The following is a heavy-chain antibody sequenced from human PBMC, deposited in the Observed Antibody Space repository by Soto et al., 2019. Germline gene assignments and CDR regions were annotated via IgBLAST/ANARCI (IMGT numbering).Heavy chain of an antibody. CDR1: GDSVSSNSAA. Sequence: SQTLSLTCAISGDSVSSNSAAWNWIRQSPSRGLEWLGRTYYRSKWYNDYAVSVKSRITINPDTSKNQFSLQLNSVTPEETAVYYCARVKAAAGTRKGGSFYYYYGMDVWGQGTTVTVSS. J-gene: IGHJ6*02. CDR2: TYYRSKWYN. D-gene: IGHD6-13*01. V-gene: IGHV6-1*01. CDR3: ARVKAAAGTRKGGSFYYYYGMDV.